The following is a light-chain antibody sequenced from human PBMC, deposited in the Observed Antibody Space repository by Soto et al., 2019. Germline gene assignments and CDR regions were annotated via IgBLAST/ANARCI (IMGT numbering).Light chain of an antibody. CDR3: QQYGSPPYT. Sequence: DIVLTQSPGTLSLSPGERATLSCRAIQSVSSRYLAWYQQKPGQAPRLLIYGSSSRDTVIPDRFSGSESGNDFTLTSSKLEPEDCTMYYCQQYGSPPYTVGQETNLEIK. V-gene: IGKV3-20*01. J-gene: IGKJ2*01. CDR1: QSVSSRY. CDR2: GSS.